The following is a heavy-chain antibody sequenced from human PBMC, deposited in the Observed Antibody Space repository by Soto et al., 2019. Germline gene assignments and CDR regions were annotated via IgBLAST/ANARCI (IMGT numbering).Heavy chain of an antibody. D-gene: IGHD3-3*01. V-gene: IGHV4-59*08. CDR2: IYYSGST. J-gene: IGHJ6*03. CDR1: GGSISSYY. Sequence: SETLSLTCTVSGGSISSYYWSWIRQPPGKGLEWIGYIYYSGSTNYNPSLKSRVTISVDTSKNQFSLKLSSVTAADTAVYYCARLGGSVLRFLEWLPNPADYYYYMDVWGKGTTVTVSS. CDR3: ARLGGSVLRFLEWLPNPADYYYYMDV.